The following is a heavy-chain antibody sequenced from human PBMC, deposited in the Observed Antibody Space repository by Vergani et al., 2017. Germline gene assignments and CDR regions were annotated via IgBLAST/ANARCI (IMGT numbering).Heavy chain of an antibody. V-gene: IGHV3-33*01. J-gene: IGHJ5*01. CDR2: IWYDGSNK. CDR1: GFTFSSHG. D-gene: IGHD1-1*01. Sequence: QVHLVESEGGVVKPGRSLTLSCVASGFTFSSHGMHWVRQAPGKGLEWVAVIWYDGSNKYYGDSVKGRFTISRDNSKNTLYLQMNSLRVEDTAVYYCARWGNEKRLDSWGQGTLVTVSS. CDR3: ARWGNEKRLDS.